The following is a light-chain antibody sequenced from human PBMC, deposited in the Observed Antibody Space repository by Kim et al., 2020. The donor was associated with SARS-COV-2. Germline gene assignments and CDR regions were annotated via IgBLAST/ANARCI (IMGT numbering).Light chain of an antibody. Sequence: QPVLTQSPSASASLGASVKLTCTLSSAHSSYAIAWHQQQPEKGPRYLMILYSDSSHIKGDGIPDRFSGSSSGAERYLTISSLQSEDEADYYCQTWGTGIWVFGGGTQLTVL. J-gene: IGLJ3*02. CDR1: SAHSSYA. V-gene: IGLV4-69*01. CDR2: LYSDSSH. CDR3: QTWGTGIWV.